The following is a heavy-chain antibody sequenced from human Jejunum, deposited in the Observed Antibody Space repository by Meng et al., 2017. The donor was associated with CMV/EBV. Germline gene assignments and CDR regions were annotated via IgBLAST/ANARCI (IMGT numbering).Heavy chain of an antibody. CDR2: IQYDESNK. CDR3: ARPFGVASAGAFDI. Sequence: SGFTFSNYGMHWVRQAPGKGLEWVAFIQYDESNKYYADSVKGRFTISRDNSMNTLYVQMNSLRTEDTAVYYCARPFGVASAGAFDIWGQGTMVTVSS. J-gene: IGHJ3*02. D-gene: IGHD3-3*01. V-gene: IGHV3-30*02. CDR1: GFTFSNYG.